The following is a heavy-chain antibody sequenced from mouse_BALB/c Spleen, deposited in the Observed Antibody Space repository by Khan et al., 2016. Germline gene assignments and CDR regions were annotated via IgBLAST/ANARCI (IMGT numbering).Heavy chain of an antibody. CDR2: INPGSGGT. Sequence: QVQLQQSGTELVRPGTSVKVSCKASGHAFTNCLIEWVKQRPGQGLEWIGVINPGSGGTNYNERFKGKATLTADNSSSPAYMQLSSLTSDDSAVYFCASQYGSSYVGFAYWGQGTLVTVSA. V-gene: IGHV1-54*01. D-gene: IGHD1-1*01. CDR3: ASQYGSSYVGFAY. J-gene: IGHJ3*01. CDR1: GHAFTNCL.